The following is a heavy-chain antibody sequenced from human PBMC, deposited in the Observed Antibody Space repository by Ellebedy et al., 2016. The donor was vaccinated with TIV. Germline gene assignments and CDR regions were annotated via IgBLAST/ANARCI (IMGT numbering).Heavy chain of an antibody. CDR3: ATDGSYGDYLSPTHAFEI. D-gene: IGHD1-26*01. J-gene: IGHJ3*02. V-gene: IGHV3-7*01. CDR1: GFSFRSYW. Sequence: GGSLRLSCAASGFSFRSYWMSWVRQAPGKGLEWVANINQDGSQKYYVDSVKGRFTISRDSAKNSLYPQMNSLRVDDAAMYYCATDGSYGDYLSPTHAFEIWGQGTMVAVSS. CDR2: INQDGSQK.